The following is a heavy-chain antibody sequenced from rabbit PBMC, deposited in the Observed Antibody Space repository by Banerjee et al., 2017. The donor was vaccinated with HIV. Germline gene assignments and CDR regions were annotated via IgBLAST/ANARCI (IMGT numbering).Heavy chain of an antibody. Sequence: QEQLEESGGGLVKPEGSLTLTCKASGFSFSNKYVMCWVRQAPGKGLEWIGCINSSSRNVVYASWVNGRFTISRSTSLNTVDLKMTSLTAADTATYFCARDLALWGQGTLVTVS. J-gene: IGHJ3*01. D-gene: IGHD3-3*01. CDR3: ARDLAL. CDR2: INSSSRNV. V-gene: IGHV1S43*01. CDR1: GFSFSNKYV.